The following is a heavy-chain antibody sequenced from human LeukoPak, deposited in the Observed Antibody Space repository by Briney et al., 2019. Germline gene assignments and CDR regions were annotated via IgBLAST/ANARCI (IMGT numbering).Heavy chain of an antibody. CDR2: IYLRGDT. CDR1: GFTFSNEA. CDR3: ARGTITTVTDS. Sequence: GSLRLSCAVSGFTFSNEAMGWVRQPPGKGLEWVGEIYLRGDTNYNPSLESRVTISVDESKTQLSLRLESVTAADTAVYYCARGTITTVTDSWGPGTLVTVFS. J-gene: IGHJ4*02. V-gene: IGHV4-4*02. D-gene: IGHD4-17*01.